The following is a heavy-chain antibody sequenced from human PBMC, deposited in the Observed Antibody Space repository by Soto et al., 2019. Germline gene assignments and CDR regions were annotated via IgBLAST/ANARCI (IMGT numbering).Heavy chain of an antibody. CDR2: IGSRSDI. Sequence: GGSLRLSCAASGFTFDDYAMHWVRQAPGKGLEWVSSIGSRSDIYYADSVKGRFTISRDNAKNSVSLQMNSLRDEDTAVYYCAREETAWPLAYGLDVWGQGTTVTVSS. J-gene: IGHJ6*02. CDR3: AREETAWPLAYGLDV. D-gene: IGHD2-21*02. CDR1: GFTFDDYA. V-gene: IGHV3-21*01.